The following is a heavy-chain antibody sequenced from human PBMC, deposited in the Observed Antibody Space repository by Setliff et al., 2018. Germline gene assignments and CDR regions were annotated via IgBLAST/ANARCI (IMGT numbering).Heavy chain of an antibody. CDR3: AKGGDNYHDSGDYYHEFDY. V-gene: IGHV3-23*01. J-gene: IGHJ4*02. D-gene: IGHD3-22*01. CDR2: ISASGDTT. Sequence: GGSLRLSCAASGFTFSTYDMSWVRQAPGKGLEWVSAISASGDTTYYADSVRGRFTISRDNSKSTLYLQMNSLRAEDTAVYYCAKGGDNYHDSGDYYHEFDYWGQGAQVTVSS. CDR1: GFTFSTYD.